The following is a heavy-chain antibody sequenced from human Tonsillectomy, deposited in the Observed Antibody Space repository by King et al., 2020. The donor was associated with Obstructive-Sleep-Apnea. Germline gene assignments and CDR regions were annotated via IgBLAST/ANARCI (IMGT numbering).Heavy chain of an antibody. CDR3: AYNVLDYGSGGYFDY. Sequence: VQLVQSGGGLVQPGGSLRLSCAASGFTVSSNYMSWVRQAPGKGLEWVSVIYSGGSTYYADSVKGRFTISRHNSKNTLYLQMNSLRAEDTAVSYCAYNVLDYGSGGYFDYWGQGTLVTVSS. J-gene: IGHJ4*02. CDR1: GFTVSSNY. CDR2: IYSGGST. D-gene: IGHD3-10*01. V-gene: IGHV3-53*04.